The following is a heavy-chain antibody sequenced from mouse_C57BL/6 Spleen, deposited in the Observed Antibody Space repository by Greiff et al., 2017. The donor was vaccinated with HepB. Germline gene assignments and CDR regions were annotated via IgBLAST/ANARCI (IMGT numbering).Heavy chain of an antibody. CDR1: GFNIKDYY. D-gene: IGHD1-1*01. CDR3: ALTTVVATDY. V-gene: IGHV14-2*01. Sequence: EVKLQESGAELVKPGASVKLSCTASGFNIKDYYMHWVKQRTEQGLEWIGRIDPEDGETKYAPKFPGKATITADTSSNTAYLQLSSLTSEDTAVYYCALTTVVATDYWGQGTTLTVSS. CDR2: IDPEDGET. J-gene: IGHJ2*01.